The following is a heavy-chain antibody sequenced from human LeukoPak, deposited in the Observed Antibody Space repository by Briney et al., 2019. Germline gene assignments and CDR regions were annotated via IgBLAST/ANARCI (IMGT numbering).Heavy chain of an antibody. D-gene: IGHD7-27*01. J-gene: IGHJ4*02. V-gene: IGHV3-21*01. CDR1: GFTFSSYS. CDR3: ARDGDGPFDY. CDR2: ISSSSSYI. Sequence: GGSLRLSCAASGFTFSSYSMNWVRQAPGKGLEWVSSISSSSSYIYYADSVKGRFTISRDNANNPLYLQMTSLRAEDTAVYYCARDGDGPFDYWGQGTLVTVSS.